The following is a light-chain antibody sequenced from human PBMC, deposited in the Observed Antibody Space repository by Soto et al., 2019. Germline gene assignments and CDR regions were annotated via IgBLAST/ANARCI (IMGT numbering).Light chain of an antibody. V-gene: IGKV3-11*01. J-gene: IGKJ1*01. CDR3: QQRSNWPRT. Sequence: EIVLTQSPATLSLSPGERATLSCRASQSVSSYLAWYQQKPGQAPRLLIYDASNRATGIPARFGGSGSGTDFALTISSLEAEDFAVYYCQQRSNWPRTFGQGTKVQIK. CDR1: QSVSSY. CDR2: DAS.